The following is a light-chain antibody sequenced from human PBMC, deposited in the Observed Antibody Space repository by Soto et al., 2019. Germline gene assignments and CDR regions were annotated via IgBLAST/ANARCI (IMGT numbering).Light chain of an antibody. J-gene: IGLJ3*02. CDR3: SSFASSNTGL. Sequence: QSALTQPPSASGSPGQSVTISCTGTSSDVGAYNYVSWYQQHAGKAPKLVIYEVTKRPSGVPDRFSGSKSANTASLTFSGLPDEDAADYYCSSFASSNTGLFGGGTQVTVL. V-gene: IGLV2-8*01. CDR2: EVT. CDR1: SSDVGAYNY.